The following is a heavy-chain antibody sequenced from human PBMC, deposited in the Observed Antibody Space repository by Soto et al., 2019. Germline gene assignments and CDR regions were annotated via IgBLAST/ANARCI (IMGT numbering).Heavy chain of an antibody. CDR2: TYPEDSQT. J-gene: IGHJ5*02. Sequence: GESLKISCTGSGYSFTSYLIGWVRQISGKGLEWMGITYPEDSQTLYSPSFQGQVTISVDKSISTVYLQWSSLKASDTATYYCARLPGGDGAPWGQGILVTVSS. CDR1: GYSFTSYL. V-gene: IGHV5-51*01. D-gene: IGHD2-21*02. CDR3: ARLPGGDGAP.